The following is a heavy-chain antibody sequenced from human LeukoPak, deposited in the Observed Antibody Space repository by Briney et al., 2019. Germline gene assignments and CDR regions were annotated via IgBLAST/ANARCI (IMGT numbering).Heavy chain of an antibody. V-gene: IGHV3-11*04. Sequence: GGSLRLSCAASGFTFSDYYMSWIRQAPGKGLEWVSYISSSGSTIYYADSVKGRFTISRDNAKNSLYLQMNSLRAEDTAVYYCARSTTRYSGSYYVPQVLYFQHWGQGTLVTVSS. CDR1: GFTFSDYY. D-gene: IGHD1-26*01. J-gene: IGHJ1*01. CDR3: ARSTTRYSGSYYVPQVLYFQH. CDR2: ISSSGSTI.